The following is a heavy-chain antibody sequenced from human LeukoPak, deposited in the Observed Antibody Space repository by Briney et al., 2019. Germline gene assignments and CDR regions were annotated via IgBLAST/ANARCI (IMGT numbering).Heavy chain of an antibody. CDR1: GSTFSSYS. D-gene: IGHD3-22*01. J-gene: IGHJ3*02. CDR3: ATFGSSGFAFDI. CDR2: ISSSSSYI. V-gene: IGHV3-21*01. Sequence: GGSLRLSCAASGSTFSSYSMNWVRQAPGKGLEWVSSISSSSSYIYYADSVKGRFTISRDNAKNSLYLQMNSLRAEDTAVYYCATFGSSGFAFDIWGQGTMVTVSS.